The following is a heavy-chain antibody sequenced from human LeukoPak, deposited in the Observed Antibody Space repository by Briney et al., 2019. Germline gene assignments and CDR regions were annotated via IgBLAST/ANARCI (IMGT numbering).Heavy chain of an antibody. CDR1: GYTFIHYF. D-gene: IGHD3-3*01. Sequence: ASVKISCKASGYTFIHYFIHWVRQAPGQGLEWMGWINPNTGGTKTAQKFQGWVTMTRDMSINTAYMDLSRLGSDDTAVYYCARGSHSGDYVFSVWGQGTLVTVSS. CDR2: INPNTGGT. V-gene: IGHV1-2*04. J-gene: IGHJ4*02. CDR3: ARGSHSGDYVFSV.